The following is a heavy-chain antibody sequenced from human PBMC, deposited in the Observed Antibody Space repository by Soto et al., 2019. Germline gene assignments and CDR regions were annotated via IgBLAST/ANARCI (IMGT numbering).Heavy chain of an antibody. V-gene: IGHV3-15*07. J-gene: IGHJ6*02. CDR1: GFTFSNAW. CDR2: IKMKSEGATR. CDR3: TTLGSHYYYHNFDV. Sequence: EVKLVESGGGLVTPGGSLRLSCAASGFTFSNAWMNWVRQAPGKGLEWVGLIKMKSEGATRHYAAPVNGRFTISRDDSKSTLYLQMSSLKTEDTAVYYYTTLGSHYYYHNFDVWGQGTTVTVSS.